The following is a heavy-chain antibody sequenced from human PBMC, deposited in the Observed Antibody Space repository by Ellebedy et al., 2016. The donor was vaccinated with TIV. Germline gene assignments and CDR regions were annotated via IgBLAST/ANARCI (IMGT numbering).Heavy chain of an antibody. J-gene: IGHJ6*02. CDR3: AREVFADHPNYYSYAMDV. CDR2: ISFDGDNK. V-gene: IGHV3-30*03. Sequence: PGGSLRLSCTASGFSFSRYGMHWVRQTPGKGLEWVAVISFDGDNKYYGDSVKGRFSISRDNAKNTLRLQMNSLRGEDTAVYFCAREVFADHPNYYSYAMDVWGQGTTVTVS. CDR1: GFSFSRYG. D-gene: IGHD3-10*02.